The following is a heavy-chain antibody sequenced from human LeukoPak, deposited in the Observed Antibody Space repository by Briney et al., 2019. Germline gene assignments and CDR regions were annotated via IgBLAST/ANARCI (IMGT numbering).Heavy chain of an antibody. CDR3: ARTDPWSGRKSYYYMDV. CDR1: GYSFTSYY. J-gene: IGHJ6*03. Sequence: GESLKISCEASGYSFTSYYIGWVRQMPGKGLEWMGIIYPGDSDTKYSPSFEGQVTISTDKSITTAYLQWSSLRASDTAIYYCARTDPWSGRKSYYYMDVWGKGTTVTVSS. V-gene: IGHV5-51*01. CDR2: IYPGDSDT. D-gene: IGHD3-3*01.